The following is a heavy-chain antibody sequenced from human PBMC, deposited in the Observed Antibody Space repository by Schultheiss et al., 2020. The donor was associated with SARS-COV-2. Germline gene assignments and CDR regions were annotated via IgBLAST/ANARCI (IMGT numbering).Heavy chain of an antibody. Sequence: GSLRLSCAVYGGSFSGYYWSWIRQPPGKGLEWIGEINHSGSTNYNPSLKSRVTISVDTSKNQFSLKLSSVTAADTAVYYCARLGTLSVSIAAWGQGTLVTVSS. V-gene: IGHV4-34*01. CDR3: ARLGTLSVSIAA. CDR2: INHSGST. CDR1: GGSFSGYY. J-gene: IGHJ5*02. D-gene: IGHD2-21*01.